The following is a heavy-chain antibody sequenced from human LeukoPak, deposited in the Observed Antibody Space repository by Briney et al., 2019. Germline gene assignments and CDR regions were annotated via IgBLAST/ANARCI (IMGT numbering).Heavy chain of an antibody. Sequence: SETLSLTCTVSGGSISSYYWSWIRQPAGKGLEWIGRIYSSGGTDYNPSLKSRVTMSVDTSKNQFSLKLRSVTAADTAVYYCARHPYYYDGSGYYDFWGQGTLVTVSS. J-gene: IGHJ4*02. D-gene: IGHD3-22*01. V-gene: IGHV4-4*07. CDR2: IYSSGGT. CDR3: ARHPYYYDGSGYYDF. CDR1: GGSISSYY.